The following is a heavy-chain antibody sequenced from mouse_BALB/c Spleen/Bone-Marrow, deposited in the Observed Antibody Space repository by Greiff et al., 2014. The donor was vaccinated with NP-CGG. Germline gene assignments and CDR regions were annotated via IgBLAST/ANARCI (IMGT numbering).Heavy chain of an antibody. CDR3: TRGGNWDDFDY. J-gene: IGHJ2*01. D-gene: IGHD4-1*01. V-gene: IGHV5-17*02. CDR1: GFTFSSFG. Sequence: VQLQQPGGGLVQPGGSRKLSCAASGFTFSSFGMHWVRQAPEKGLEWVAYINSGSSTIYYAGTVKGRFTISRDNPKNTLFLQMTSLRSEDTAMYYCTRGGNWDDFDYWGQGTTLAVSS. CDR2: INSGSSTI.